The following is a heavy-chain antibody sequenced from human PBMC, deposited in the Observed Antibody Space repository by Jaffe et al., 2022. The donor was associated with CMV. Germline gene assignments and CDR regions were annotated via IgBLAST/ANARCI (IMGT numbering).Heavy chain of an antibody. J-gene: IGHJ3*02. CDR3: AREDNSGWYEGAFDI. CDR2: IWYDGSKK. D-gene: IGHD6-19*01. V-gene: IGHV3-33*01. Sequence: VQLVESGGGVVQPGRSLRLSCAASGFTFSSYGMHWVRQAPGKGLEWVAIIWYDGSKKYYGDSVKGRSTISRDNSKKTLYLQINSLRAEDTAVYYCAREDNSGWYEGAFDIWGQGTMVTVSS. CDR1: GFTFSSYG.